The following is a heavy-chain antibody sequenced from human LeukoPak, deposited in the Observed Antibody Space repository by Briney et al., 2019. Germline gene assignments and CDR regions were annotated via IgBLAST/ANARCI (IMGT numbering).Heavy chain of an antibody. J-gene: IGHJ4*02. CDR3: ARGGYSYTDY. D-gene: IGHD5-18*01. CDR1: GGSISSYY. CDR2: IYYSGST. Sequence: PSETLSLTCTVSGGSISSYYWSWIRQPPGKGLEWIGYIYYSGSTNYNPSLKSRVTVSVDTYKNQFSLKLSSVTAADTAVYYCARGGYSYTDYWGQGTLVTVSS. V-gene: IGHV4-59*08.